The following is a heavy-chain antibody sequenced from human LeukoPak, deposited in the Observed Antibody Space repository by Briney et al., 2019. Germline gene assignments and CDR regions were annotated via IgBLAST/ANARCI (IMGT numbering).Heavy chain of an antibody. J-gene: IGHJ3*02. V-gene: IGHV4-38-2*02. CDR2: IYHSGST. CDR3: ARTLVVVAARSRRRGHDAFDI. Sequence: SENLSLTCTVSGYSISSGYYWGWIRQPPGKGLEWIGSIYHSGSTYYNPSLKSRVTISVDTSKNQFSLELSSVTAADTAVYYCARTLVVVAARSRRRGHDAFDIWGQGTMVTVSS. CDR1: GYSISSGYY. D-gene: IGHD2-15*01.